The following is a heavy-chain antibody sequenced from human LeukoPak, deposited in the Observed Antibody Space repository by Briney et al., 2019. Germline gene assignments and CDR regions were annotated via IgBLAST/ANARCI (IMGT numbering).Heavy chain of an antibody. CDR1: GFTFSSYS. V-gene: IGHV3-48*04. Sequence: GGSLRLSCAASGFTFSSYSMNWVRQAPGKGLEWVSYIGSGGSPIYYADSVRGRFSISRDNAKNSLYLQMSSLRAEDTAVYYCARVRYNSGYIFDYWGQGALVTVSS. J-gene: IGHJ4*02. CDR3: ARVRYNSGYIFDY. CDR2: IGSGGSPI. D-gene: IGHD5-18*01.